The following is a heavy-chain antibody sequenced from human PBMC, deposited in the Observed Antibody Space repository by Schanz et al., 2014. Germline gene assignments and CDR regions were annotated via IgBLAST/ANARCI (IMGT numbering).Heavy chain of an antibody. CDR1: GFSFTTYA. D-gene: IGHD6-13*01. Sequence: EVQLLESGGGLVQPGGSLRLSCASSGFSFTTYAMSWVRQAPGKGLEWVSSISSGGGSTYYADSVKGRFTISRDNSKNTLYLQMNSLRAEDTAVYYCAKSQGSSFDSWGQGTLVTGSS. V-gene: IGHV3-23*01. J-gene: IGHJ4*02. CDR2: ISSGGGST. CDR3: AKSQGSSFDS.